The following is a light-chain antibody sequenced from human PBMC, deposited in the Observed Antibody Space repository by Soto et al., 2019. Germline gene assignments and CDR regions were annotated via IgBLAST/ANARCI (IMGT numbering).Light chain of an antibody. CDR1: QSVSRNY. V-gene: IGKV3-20*01. CDR2: GAS. J-gene: IGKJ2*01. Sequence: EIVLTQSPGTLSLSPGERATLSCRASQSVSRNYLAWYQQKPGQAPRLLICGASSRATGIPDRFSGSGSGTDFTLTISRLEPEDFAVYYCHQYGSAPYTFGQGTKLEIK. CDR3: HQYGSAPYT.